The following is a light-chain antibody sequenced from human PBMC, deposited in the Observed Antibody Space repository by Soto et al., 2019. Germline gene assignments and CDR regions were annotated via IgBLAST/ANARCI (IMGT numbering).Light chain of an antibody. Sequence: DIQITQSPSTLSASVGDRVTITCRASQGITNRLAWYQQQPGKAPKVLIYDASNLEYGVPSRFIGSGFGTEFILTISSLQPDEFATYCCQHYGGMWTFGKGTQV. CDR2: DAS. V-gene: IGKV1-5*01. CDR1: QGITNR. CDR3: QHYGGMWT. J-gene: IGKJ1*01.